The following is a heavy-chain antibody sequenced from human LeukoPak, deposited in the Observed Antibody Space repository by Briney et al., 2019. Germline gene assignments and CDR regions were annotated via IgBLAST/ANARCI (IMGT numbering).Heavy chain of an antibody. D-gene: IGHD3-22*01. J-gene: IGHJ3*02. CDR1: GYSFTSYW. CDR3: ARHYYDKKDAFDI. Sequence: GESLKISCKGSGYSFTSYWIGWVRQMPGKGLEWMGIIYPGGSDTRYSPSFQGQVTISADKSISTAYLQWSSLKASDTAMYYRARHYYDKKDAFDIWGQGTMVTVSS. CDR2: IYPGGSDT. V-gene: IGHV5-51*01.